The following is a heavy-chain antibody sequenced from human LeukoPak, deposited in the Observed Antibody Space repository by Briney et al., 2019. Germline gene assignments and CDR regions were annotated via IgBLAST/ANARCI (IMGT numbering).Heavy chain of an antibody. CDR2: MNPNSGNT. V-gene: IGHV1-8*01. Sequence: ASVKVSCKASGYTFTSYDINWVRQATGQGLEWMGWMNPNSGNTGYAQKFQGRVTMTRNTSISTTYMELSSLRSEDTAVYYCARHVRGDCSSTSCEGAFDIWGQGTMVTVSS. J-gene: IGHJ3*02. CDR1: GYTFTSYD. D-gene: IGHD2-2*01. CDR3: ARHVRGDCSSTSCEGAFDI.